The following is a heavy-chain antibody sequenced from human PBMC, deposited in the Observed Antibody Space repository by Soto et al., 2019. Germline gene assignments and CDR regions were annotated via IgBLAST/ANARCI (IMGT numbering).Heavy chain of an antibody. J-gene: IGHJ6*02. D-gene: IGHD6-19*01. CDR2: ISYDGSNK. Sequence: QVQLVEAGGGVVQPGRSLRLSCAASGFTFSSYGMHWVRQAPGKGLEWVVVISYDGSNKYYADSLKGRFTVSRDNSKNTLYLQMSSLRAEDTAVYYCVKDGSSGWPYYYGMDVWVQGTTVTVSS. V-gene: IGHV3-30*18. CDR1: GFTFSSYG. CDR3: VKDGSSGWPYYYGMDV.